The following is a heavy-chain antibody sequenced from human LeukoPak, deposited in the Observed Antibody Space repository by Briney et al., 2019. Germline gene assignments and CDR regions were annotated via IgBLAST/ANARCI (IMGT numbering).Heavy chain of an antibody. V-gene: IGHV3-NL1*01. CDR1: GFTFSSYG. D-gene: IGHD6-13*01. CDR3: AKGAGTSSERY. CDR2: IYSGGIT. Sequence: PGGSLRLSCAASGFTFSSYGMHWVRQAPGKGLEWVSVIYSGGITYYADSVKGRFTISRDNSKNTLHLQMNSLRAEDTAIYYCAKGAGTSSERYWGQGALVTVSS. J-gene: IGHJ4*02.